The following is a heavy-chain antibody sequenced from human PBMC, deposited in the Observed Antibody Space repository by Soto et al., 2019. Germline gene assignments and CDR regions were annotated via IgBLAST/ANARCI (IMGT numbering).Heavy chain of an antibody. Sequence: ASVKVSCKASGYTFTSYGISWVRQAPGQGLEWMGWISAYNGKTNYAQKLQGRVNMTTDTSTSTAYMELRSLRSDDTAVYYCARVPTSFLGSGSYFYNYYYYGMDVWGQGTTVTVSS. CDR1: GYTFTSYG. CDR3: ARVPTSFLGSGSYFYNYYYYGMDV. J-gene: IGHJ6*02. CDR2: ISAYNGKT. V-gene: IGHV1-18*01. D-gene: IGHD3-10*01.